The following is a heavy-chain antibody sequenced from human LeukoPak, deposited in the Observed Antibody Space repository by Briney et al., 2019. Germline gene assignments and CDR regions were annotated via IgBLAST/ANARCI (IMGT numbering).Heavy chain of an antibody. Sequence: PGGSLRLSCAASGFTFSSYSMNWVRQAPGKGLEWVSSISSSSSYIYYADSVKGRFTISRDNAKNSLYLQMNSLRDEDTAVYYCARGLHEYGSGSYLATLFDYWGQGTLVTVSS. V-gene: IGHV3-21*01. D-gene: IGHD3-10*01. CDR1: GFTFSSYS. J-gene: IGHJ4*02. CDR3: ARGLHEYGSGSYLATLFDY. CDR2: ISSSSSYI.